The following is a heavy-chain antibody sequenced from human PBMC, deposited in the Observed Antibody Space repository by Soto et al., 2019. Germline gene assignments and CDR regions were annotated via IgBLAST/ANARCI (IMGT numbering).Heavy chain of an antibody. CDR3: ARGAGRAGHGYYGMDV. J-gene: IGHJ6*02. CDR1: GGSISSSNW. Sequence: SETLSLTSAVSGGSISSSNWWSWVRQPPGKGLEWIGEIYHSGSTNYNPSLKSRVTISVDKSKNQFSLKLSSVTAADTAVYYCARGAGRAGHGYYGMDVWGQGTTVTVSS. V-gene: IGHV4-4*02. CDR2: IYHSGST.